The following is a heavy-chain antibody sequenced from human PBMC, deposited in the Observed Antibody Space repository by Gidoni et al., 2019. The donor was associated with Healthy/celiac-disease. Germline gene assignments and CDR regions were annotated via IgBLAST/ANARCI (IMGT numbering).Heavy chain of an antibody. J-gene: IGHJ3*02. Sequence: EVQLVESGGGLVKPGGSLRLSCAASGFTFSNAWMSWVRQAPGKGLEWVGRIKSKTDGGTTDYAAPVKGRFTISRDDSKNTLYLQMNSLKTEDTAVYYCTTLFMVRGVAFDIWGQGTMVTVSS. V-gene: IGHV3-15*01. D-gene: IGHD3-10*01. CDR2: IKSKTDGGTT. CDR3: TTLFMVRGVAFDI. CDR1: GFTFSNAW.